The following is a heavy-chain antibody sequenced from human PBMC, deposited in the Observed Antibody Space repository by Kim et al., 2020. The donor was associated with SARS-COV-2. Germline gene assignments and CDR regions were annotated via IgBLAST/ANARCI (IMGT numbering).Heavy chain of an antibody. CDR1: GFTFSSYG. V-gene: IGHV3-33*01. D-gene: IGHD6-19*01. Sequence: GGSLRLSCAASGFTFSSYGMHWVRQAPGKGLEWVAVIWYDGSNKYYADSVKGRFTISRDNSKNTLYLQMNSLRAEDTAVYYCARESGSSGWLHRGLDWFDPWGQGTLVTVSS. CDR3: ARESGSSGWLHRGLDWFDP. CDR2: IWYDGSNK. J-gene: IGHJ5*02.